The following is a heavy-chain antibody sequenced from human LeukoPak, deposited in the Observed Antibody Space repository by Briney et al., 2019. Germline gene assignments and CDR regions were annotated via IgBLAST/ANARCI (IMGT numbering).Heavy chain of an antibody. D-gene: IGHD3-9*01. CDR3: ARSSLNLGYFDWLSYTGNFDY. J-gene: IGHJ4*02. CDR2: IYYSGST. CDR1: GGSISSSGYY. V-gene: IGHV4-39*07. Sequence: SETLSLTCTVSGGSISSSGYYWGWIRQPPGKGLEWIGSIYYSGSTYYNPSLKSRVTISVDTSKNQFSLKLSSVTAADTAVYYCARSSLNLGYFDWLSYTGNFDYWGQGTLVTVSS.